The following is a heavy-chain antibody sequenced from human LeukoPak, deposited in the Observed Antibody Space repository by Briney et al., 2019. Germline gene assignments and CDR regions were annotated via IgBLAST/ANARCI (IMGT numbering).Heavy chain of an antibody. CDR1: GFSFSLFG. CDR2: ISDDGSDI. V-gene: IGHV3-30*18. D-gene: IGHD3-22*01. CDR3: AKEPSSSWYLRFFEY. Sequence: GGSLRLSCAASGFSFSLFGMNWVRQAPGEGLEWVAVISDDGSDIHYADSVKGRFTISRDNSHNTVYLQMNSVRAEDTAVYHCAKEPSSSWYLRFFEYWGQGTLVTVSS. J-gene: IGHJ4*02.